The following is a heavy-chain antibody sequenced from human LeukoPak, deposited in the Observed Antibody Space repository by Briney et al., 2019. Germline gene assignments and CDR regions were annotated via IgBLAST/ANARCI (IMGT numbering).Heavy chain of an antibody. Sequence: ASVKVSCKASGYTFTGYYIHWVRQAPGRGLEWMGRINPNSGGTNYAQNFQGRVTMTRDTSISTAYMELSRLRSDDTAVYYCARTYLPYYFDYWGQGTLVTVSS. CDR3: ARTYLPYYFDY. V-gene: IGHV1-2*06. CDR2: INPNSGGT. J-gene: IGHJ4*02. CDR1: GYTFTGYY. D-gene: IGHD2-2*02.